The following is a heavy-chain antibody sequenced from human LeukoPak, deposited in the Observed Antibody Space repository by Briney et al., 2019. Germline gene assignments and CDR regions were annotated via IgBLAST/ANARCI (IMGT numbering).Heavy chain of an antibody. D-gene: IGHD3-16*01. CDR3: AGISFSEGDRDDAFDI. Sequence: PGGSVTVSCAASGFTFSSYSMNWVRQAPGKGLEWVAYINSNSSSIYYADSVKGRFTISRDNAKNSLYMQMNRLRSEDTAVYYGAGISFSEGDRDDAFDIWGQGTMVTVSS. J-gene: IGHJ3*02. CDR1: GFTFSSYS. V-gene: IGHV3-48*04. CDR2: INSNSSSI.